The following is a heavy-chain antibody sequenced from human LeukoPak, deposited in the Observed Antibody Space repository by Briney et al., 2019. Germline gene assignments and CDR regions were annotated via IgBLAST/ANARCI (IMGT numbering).Heavy chain of an antibody. CDR2: ISADGNTK. J-gene: IGHJ6*02. V-gene: IGHV3-30-3*01. CDR3: ASGDSVTTSPPYYYAMDV. D-gene: IGHD4-17*01. CDR1: GFTFSTYI. Sequence: PGGSLRLSCAASGFTFSTYIMHWVRQAPGKGLDWVAVISADGNTKYYADSVKGRFTISRDNSKNTLYVQMNSLRTEDTAVYYCASGDSVTTSPPYYYAMDVWGQGTTVTVSS.